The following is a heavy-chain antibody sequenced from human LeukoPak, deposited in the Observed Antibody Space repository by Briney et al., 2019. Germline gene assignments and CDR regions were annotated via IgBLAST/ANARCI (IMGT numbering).Heavy chain of an antibody. D-gene: IGHD3-16*01. CDR1: GFSISDYY. CDR2: ITSGSGST. CDR3: TKERRGTYYAFES. V-gene: IGHV3-11*05. J-gene: IGHJ4*02. Sequence: PGGSLRLSCDASGFSISDYYMSWIRQSPGKGLEWISYITSGSGSTKYADSVKGRFTISRDKAKNSVALQLNSLRAEDTAVYYYTKERRGTYYAFESWGQGTLVTVSS.